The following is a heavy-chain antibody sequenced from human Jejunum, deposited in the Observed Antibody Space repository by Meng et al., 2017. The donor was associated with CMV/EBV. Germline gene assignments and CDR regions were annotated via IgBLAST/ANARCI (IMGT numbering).Heavy chain of an antibody. CDR2: SSTSNGNT. CDR3: VRDFWSDFYAY. Sequence: QVQLGQSGAEVKKPGAPVKVSCKTSGYTFTTYGISWVRQAPGQGLEWVGWSSTSNGNTHYAQKVQDRVTMTTDTSTSTAYMELRSLTSDDTAVYYCVRDFWSDFYAYWGQGTLVTVSS. V-gene: IGHV1-18*01. CDR1: GYTFTTYG. J-gene: IGHJ4*02. D-gene: IGHD3-3*01.